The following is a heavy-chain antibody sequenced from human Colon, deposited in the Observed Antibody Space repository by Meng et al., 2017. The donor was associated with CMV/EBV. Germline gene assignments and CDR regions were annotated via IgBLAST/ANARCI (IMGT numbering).Heavy chain of an antibody. V-gene: IGHV3-15*07. D-gene: IGHD2-2*01. J-gene: IGHJ4*02. CDR3: TTDEVLASYHAH. CDR1: GFNFPKAC. CDR2: IKSKTYAGPT. Sequence: ASGFNFPKACMNWVRQTPGKGLEWVGRIKSKTYAGPTEYIASVEGRFSISRDDSINTMYLQMNSLQAEDTAVYFCTTDEVLASYHAHWGQGTLVTVSS.